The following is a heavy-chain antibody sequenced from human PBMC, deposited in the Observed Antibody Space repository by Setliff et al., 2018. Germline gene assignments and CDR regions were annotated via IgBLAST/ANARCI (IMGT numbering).Heavy chain of an antibody. CDR1: GFTFARFA. J-gene: IGHJ4*02. V-gene: IGHV3-30*01. CDR3: ARDGVPPLNYNFWSGNFEF. D-gene: IGHD3-3*01. CDR2: ISYDGINK. Sequence: AASGFTFARFAMHWVRQAPGKGLEWVAVISYDGINKYYADSVKGRFTISRDNSKNTLYLQMNSLRVEDTAVYYCARDGVPPLNYNFWSGNFEFWGQGTLVTVSS.